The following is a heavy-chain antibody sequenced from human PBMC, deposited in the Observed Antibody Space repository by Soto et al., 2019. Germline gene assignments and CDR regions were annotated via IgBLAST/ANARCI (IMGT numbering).Heavy chain of an antibody. CDR2: INSDGSST. J-gene: IGHJ3*02. CDR1: GFTFSNYW. CDR3: ARDPETLYCSGGSCYSGAFDI. D-gene: IGHD2-15*01. V-gene: IGHV3-74*01. Sequence: GGSLRLSCVGSGFTFSNYWMHWVRQAPGKGLVWVSRINSDGSSTSYADSVKGRFTISRDNAKNTLYLQMNSLRAEDTAVYYCARDPETLYCSGGSCYSGAFDIWGQGTMVTVSS.